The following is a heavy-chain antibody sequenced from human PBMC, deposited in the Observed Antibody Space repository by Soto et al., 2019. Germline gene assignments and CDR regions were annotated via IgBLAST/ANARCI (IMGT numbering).Heavy chain of an antibody. J-gene: IGHJ5*02. Sequence: GASVKVSCKASGGTFSSYAISWVRQAPGQGLEWMGGIIPIFGTANYAQKFQGRVTITADESTSTAYMELSSLRSEDTAVYYCARGGYSYGSSSWQPGWFDPWGQGTLVTVSS. V-gene: IGHV1-69*13. D-gene: IGHD5-18*01. CDR1: GGTFSSYA. CDR2: IIPIFGTA. CDR3: ARGGYSYGSSSWQPGWFDP.